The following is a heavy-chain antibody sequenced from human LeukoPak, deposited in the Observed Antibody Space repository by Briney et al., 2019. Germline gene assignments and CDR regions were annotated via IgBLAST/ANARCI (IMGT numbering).Heavy chain of an antibody. CDR1: GGSISSSSYY. Sequence: PSETLSLTCTVSGGSISSSSYYWGWIRQPPGKGLEWIGSIYYSGSTYYNPSLKSRVTISVDTSKNQFSLKLSSVTAADTAVYYCARSVDDYGGWFDPWGQGTLVTVSS. V-gene: IGHV4-39*01. J-gene: IGHJ5*02. CDR3: ARSVDDYGGWFDP. CDR2: IYYSGST. D-gene: IGHD4-17*01.